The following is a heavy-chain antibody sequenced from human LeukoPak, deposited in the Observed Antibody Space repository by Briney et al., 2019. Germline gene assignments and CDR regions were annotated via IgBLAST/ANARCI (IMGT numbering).Heavy chain of an antibody. CDR3: AKDDSSGLDY. CDR2: IRYDGSNK. Sequence: GGSLRLSCAASGFIFSNNGIHWVRQAPGKGLEWVAFIRYDGSNKNYVDSVKGRFTISRDNSKNTLYLQMNSLRPEDTAVYYCAKDDSSGLDYWGQGTLVTVSS. D-gene: IGHD6-19*01. V-gene: IGHV3-30*02. J-gene: IGHJ4*02. CDR1: GFIFSNNG.